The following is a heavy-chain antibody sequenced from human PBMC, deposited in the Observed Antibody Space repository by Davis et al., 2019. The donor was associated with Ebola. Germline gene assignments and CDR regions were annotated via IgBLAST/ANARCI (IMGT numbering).Heavy chain of an antibody. J-gene: IGHJ6*02. CDR2: INPNSGGT. CDR1: GYTFTGYY. Sequence: ASVQVSCKASGYTFTGYYMHWVRQAPGQGLEWMGWINPNSGGTNYAQKFQGRVTMTRDTSISTAYMELSRLRSDDTAVYYCASSGSLWLYYYYGMDVWGQGTTVTVSS. CDR3: ASSGSLWLYYYYGMDV. V-gene: IGHV1-2*02. D-gene: IGHD2-21*01.